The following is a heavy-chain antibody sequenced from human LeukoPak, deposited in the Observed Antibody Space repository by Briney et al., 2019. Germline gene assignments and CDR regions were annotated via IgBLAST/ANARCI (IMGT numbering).Heavy chain of an antibody. CDR2: IHYSGST. Sequence: SETLSLTCTVSGGSVSSSSYYWGWIRQPPGKGLEWIGSIHYSGSTYYNPSLKSRVTISVDTSKNQFPLKLSSVTAADTAVYFCARRDGSGTYRNFYFDYWGQGTLVTVSS. CDR1: GGSVSSSSYY. V-gene: IGHV4-39*01. D-gene: IGHD3-10*01. J-gene: IGHJ4*02. CDR3: ARRDGSGTYRNFYFDY.